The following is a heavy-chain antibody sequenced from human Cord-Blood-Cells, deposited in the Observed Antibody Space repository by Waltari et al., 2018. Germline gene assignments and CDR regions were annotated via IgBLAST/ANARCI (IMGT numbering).Heavy chain of an antibody. V-gene: IGHV3-23*01. CDR1: GFTFSSYA. D-gene: IGHD6-6*01. Sequence: EVQLLESGGGLVQPGGSLRLSCAASGFTFSSYAMSWVRQAPGQGLEWVSAISGSGGSTDCADCVKGRFTISRDNSKNTRYLQMNSLRAEDTAVYYCAKDPEYSSIAARPYIGFGDGYWGQGTLVTVSS. CDR3: AKDPEYSSIAARPYIGFGDGY. J-gene: IGHJ4*02. CDR2: ISGSGGST.